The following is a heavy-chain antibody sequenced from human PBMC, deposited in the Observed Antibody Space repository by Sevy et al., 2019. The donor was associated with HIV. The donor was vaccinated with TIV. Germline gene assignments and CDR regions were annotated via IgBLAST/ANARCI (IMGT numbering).Heavy chain of an antibody. CDR1: GFTFDDYA. Sequence: GGSLRLSCAASGFTFDDYAMHWVRQAPGKGLEWVSGISWNSGSIGYADSVKGRFTISRVNAKNSLYLQMNSLRAEDTALYYCAKDITPRNYDILTGYYRRDYYYGMDVWGQGTTVTVSS. V-gene: IGHV3-9*01. J-gene: IGHJ6*02. CDR2: ISWNSGSI. CDR3: AKDITPRNYDILTGYYRRDYYYGMDV. D-gene: IGHD3-9*01.